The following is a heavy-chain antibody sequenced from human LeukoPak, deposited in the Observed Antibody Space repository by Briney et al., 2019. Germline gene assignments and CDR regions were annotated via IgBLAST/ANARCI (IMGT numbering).Heavy chain of an antibody. CDR2: MYYSGGST. Sequence: PSDTLSLTCTVSGGSICSISYYWGSLRRTPGKGLGWHGNMYYSGGSTYYNPSLTSRVTISVEQSKTQPSLQLRSVCADDPSVFCCARLLSYYYDTGAYSWGQRTLVTVSS. V-gene: IGHV4-39*01. D-gene: IGHD3-22*01. CDR3: ARLLSYYYDTGAYS. J-gene: IGHJ5*02. CDR1: GGSICSISYY.